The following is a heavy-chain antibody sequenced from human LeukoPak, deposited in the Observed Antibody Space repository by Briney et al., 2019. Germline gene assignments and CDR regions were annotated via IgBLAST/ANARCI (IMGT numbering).Heavy chain of an antibody. Sequence: PSETLSLTCTVSGDSTNSYYWSWVRQPPGKGLEWIGYIHYTGSTNYIPSLKSRVTISVDTSKNQFSLNLSSVTAADTAVYYCARQGTWFFDYWGQGNLVTVSS. CDR3: ARQGTWFFDY. D-gene: IGHD1-1*01. V-gene: IGHV4-59*08. CDR2: IHYTGST. J-gene: IGHJ4*02. CDR1: GDSTNSYY.